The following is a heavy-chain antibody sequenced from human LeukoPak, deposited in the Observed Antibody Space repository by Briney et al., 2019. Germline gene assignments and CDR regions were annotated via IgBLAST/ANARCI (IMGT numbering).Heavy chain of an antibody. CDR1: GYTFTSYY. J-gene: IGHJ3*02. Sequence: ASVKVSCKASGYTFTSYYMHWVRQAPGQGLEWMGWINTNTGNPTYAQGYTGRFVFSLDTSVSTAYLQISSLKAEDTAVYYCARDASGSFYAFDIWGQGTMVTVSS. D-gene: IGHD3-10*01. CDR3: ARDASGSFYAFDI. CDR2: INTNTGNP. V-gene: IGHV7-4-1*02.